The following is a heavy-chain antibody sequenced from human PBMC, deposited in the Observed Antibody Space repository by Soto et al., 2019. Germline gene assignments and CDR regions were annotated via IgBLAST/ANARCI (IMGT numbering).Heavy chain of an antibody. CDR1: GFTFSSYA. J-gene: IGHJ4*02. CDR3: ARAAYCGGDCYSYYFDY. CDR2: ISYDGSNK. V-gene: IGHV3-30-3*01. Sequence: QVQLVESGGGVVQPGRSLRLSCAASGFTFSSYAMHWVRQAPGKGLELVAVISYDGSNKYYADSVKGRFTISRDNSKNTLYLQMNSLRAEDTAVYYCARAAYCGGDCYSYYFDYWGQGTLVTVSS. D-gene: IGHD2-21*02.